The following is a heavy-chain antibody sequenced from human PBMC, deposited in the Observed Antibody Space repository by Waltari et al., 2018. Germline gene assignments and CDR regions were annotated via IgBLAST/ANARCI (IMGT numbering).Heavy chain of an antibody. CDR1: GESITRSDYY. CDR3: TRRPYSTGWVWFDP. CDR2: IYYIGIT. V-gene: IGHV4-39*01. Sequence: QLLLQESGPGLVKPSETLSLTCSVSGESITRSDYYWAWIRHSPGKKLEWIGTIYYIGITYYNPSVASRVTMSVDTSQNQFSLRLSSVTAADTGVYYCTRRPYSTGWVWFDPWGQGTLVTVSS. D-gene: IGHD2-15*01. J-gene: IGHJ5*02.